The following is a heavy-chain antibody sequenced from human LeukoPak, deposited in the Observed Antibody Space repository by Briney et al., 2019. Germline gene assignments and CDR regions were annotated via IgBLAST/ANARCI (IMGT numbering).Heavy chain of an antibody. CDR1: GGTFSSYA. CDR2: IIPIFGTA. D-gene: IGHD6-13*01. J-gene: IGHJ4*02. V-gene: IGHV1-69*05. Sequence: SVKVSCKASGGTFSSYAISWVRQAPGQGLEWMGGIIPIFGTANYAQKFQGRVTITTDESTSTAYMELSSLRSEDTAVYYCASSLERAEGAVSSYGYWGQGTLVTVSS. CDR3: ASSLERAEGAVSSYGY.